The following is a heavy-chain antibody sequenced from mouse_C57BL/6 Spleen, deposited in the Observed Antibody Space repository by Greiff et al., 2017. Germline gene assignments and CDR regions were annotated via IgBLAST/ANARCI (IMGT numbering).Heavy chain of an antibody. V-gene: IGHV1-53*01. CDR3: ASRFYYGSSYGWYFDV. Sequence: QVHVKQPGTELVKPGASVKLSCKASGYTFTSYWMHWVKQRPGQGLEWIGNINPSNGGTNYNEKFKSKATLTVDKSSSTAYMPLSSLTSEDSAVYYCASRFYYGSSYGWYFDVWGTGTTVTVSS. J-gene: IGHJ1*03. CDR1: GYTFTSYW. D-gene: IGHD1-1*01. CDR2: INPSNGGT.